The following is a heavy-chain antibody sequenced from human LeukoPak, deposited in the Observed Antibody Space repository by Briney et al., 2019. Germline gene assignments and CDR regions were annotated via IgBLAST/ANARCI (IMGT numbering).Heavy chain of an antibody. V-gene: IGHV4-61*02. CDR1: GDSISSSIYY. D-gene: IGHD6-13*01. CDR3: AKDFSSSWYTSFDY. CDR2: MSTSGST. Sequence: SQTLSLTCTVSGDSISSSIYYWSWIRQPAGKGLEWIGRMSTSGSTSYNPSLKSRVTISVDTSKNQFSLNLNSVTAADTAIYYCAKDFSSSWYTSFDYWGQGTLVTVSS. J-gene: IGHJ4*02.